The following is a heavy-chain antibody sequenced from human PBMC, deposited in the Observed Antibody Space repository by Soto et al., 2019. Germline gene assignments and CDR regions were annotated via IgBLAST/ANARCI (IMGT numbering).Heavy chain of an antibody. D-gene: IGHD6-19*01. Sequence: SETLSLTCAVYGGSFSGYYWSWIRQPPGKGLEWIGEINHSGSTNYNPSLKSRVTISVDTSKNQFSLKLSSVTAADTAVYYCARSGYSSGWYGGWFQHWGQGTRVTVSS. V-gene: IGHV4-34*01. J-gene: IGHJ1*01. CDR2: INHSGST. CDR3: ARSGYSSGWYGGWFQH. CDR1: GGSFSGYY.